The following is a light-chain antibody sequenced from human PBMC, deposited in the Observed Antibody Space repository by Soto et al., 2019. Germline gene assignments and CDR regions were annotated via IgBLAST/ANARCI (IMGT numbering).Light chain of an antibody. CDR3: CSYVGTSSSFV. J-gene: IGLJ1*01. Sequence: QSVLTQPRSVSGSPGQSVTISCTGTSSDVGGYNYVSRYQQHPGKAPKLMIYDVSKRPSGVPDRFSGSKSGNTASLTISGLQAEDEADYYCCSYVGTSSSFVFGTGTKVTVL. V-gene: IGLV2-11*01. CDR2: DVS. CDR1: SSDVGGYNY.